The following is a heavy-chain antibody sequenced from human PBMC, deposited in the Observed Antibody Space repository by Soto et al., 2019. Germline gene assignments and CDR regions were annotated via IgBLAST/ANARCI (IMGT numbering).Heavy chain of an antibody. Sequence: SETLSLTCTVSGGSISSYYWGWIRQPPGKGLEWIGSIYYSGSTYYNPSLKSRVTISVDTSKNQFSLKLSSVTAADTAVYYCAREATYYYGSGSYYSRDAFDIWGQGTMVTV. J-gene: IGHJ3*02. V-gene: IGHV4-39*01. CDR2: IYYSGST. CDR3: AREATYYYGSGSYYSRDAFDI. CDR1: GGSISSYY. D-gene: IGHD3-10*01.